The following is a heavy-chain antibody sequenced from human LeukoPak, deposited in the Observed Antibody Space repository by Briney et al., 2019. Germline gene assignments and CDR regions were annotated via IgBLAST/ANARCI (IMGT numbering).Heavy chain of an antibody. CDR3: ARVNDMQWLRTGLDY. J-gene: IGHJ4*02. CDR2: MSYDGNNK. Sequence: PGGSLRLSCAASGFMFSSYAIHWVRQAPGKGLEWVAAMSYDGNNKYYADSVKGRFTISRDISKSTLYMQMTSLRTEDTAVYYCARVNDMQWLRTGLDYWGQGTLVTVSS. V-gene: IGHV3-30-3*01. CDR1: GFMFSSYA. D-gene: IGHD6-19*01.